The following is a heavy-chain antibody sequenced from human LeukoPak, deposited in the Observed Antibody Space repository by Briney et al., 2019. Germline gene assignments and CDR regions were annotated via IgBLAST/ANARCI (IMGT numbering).Heavy chain of an antibody. J-gene: IGHJ3*02. V-gene: IGHV4-30-4*01. D-gene: IGHD3-10*01. Sequence: SQTLSLTCTVSGGSISSGDYYWSWIRHPPGKGLEWIGYIYYSGSTYYNPSLKSRVTISVDTSKNQFSLKLSSVTAADTAVYYCARDYYGVDAFDIWGQGTMVTVSS. CDR1: GGSISSGDYY. CDR2: IYYSGST. CDR3: ARDYYGVDAFDI.